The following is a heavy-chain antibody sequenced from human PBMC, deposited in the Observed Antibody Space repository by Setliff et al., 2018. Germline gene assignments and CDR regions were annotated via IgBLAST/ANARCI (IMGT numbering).Heavy chain of an antibody. V-gene: IGHV3-73*01. J-gene: IGHJ4*02. Sequence: GGSLRLSCAVSGFTFSGSAVHWVRQASGKGLEWVGRIRNKANNYATRYTESLKGRFTIPRDDSKNTAYLQMDSLNTEDTAVYYCIVAGNYFDYWGQGTLVTVSS. CDR1: GFTFSGSA. D-gene: IGHD5-12*01. CDR2: IRNKANNYAT. CDR3: IVAGNYFDY.